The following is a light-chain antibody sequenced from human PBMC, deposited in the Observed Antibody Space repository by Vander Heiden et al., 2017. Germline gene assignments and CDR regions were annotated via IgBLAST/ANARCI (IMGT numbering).Light chain of an antibody. Sequence: QSVLTQPPSVSGAPGQRVTISCPGSSSNIGTNYDVHWYQQVAGKAPRLLIYGDRNRPSGVPDRISGSRSGTSASLVITGLQADDEAYYCCQSYDTRVSGAKVFGGGTELTVL. V-gene: IGLV1-40*01. J-gene: IGLJ3*02. CDR1: SSNIGTNYD. CDR3: QSYDTRVSGAKV. CDR2: GDR.